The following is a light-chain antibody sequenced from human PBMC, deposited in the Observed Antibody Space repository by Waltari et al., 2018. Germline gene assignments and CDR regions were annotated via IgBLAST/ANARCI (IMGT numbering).Light chain of an antibody. Sequence: SSELTQPLSVSVSPGQTARITCSGDALPNHYASWYQKTPGQAPLLVIFKDSERPSMIPERFSGSSSGTVVALTISGVQAEDEADYFCQSADSTGTHRFFGGGTKLTVL. CDR3: QSADSTGTHRF. V-gene: IGLV3-25*03. J-gene: IGLJ2*01. CDR2: KDS. CDR1: ALPNHY.